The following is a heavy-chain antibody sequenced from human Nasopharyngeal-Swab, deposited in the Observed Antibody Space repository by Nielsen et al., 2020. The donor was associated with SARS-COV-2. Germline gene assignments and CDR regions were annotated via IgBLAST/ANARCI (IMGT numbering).Heavy chain of an antibody. CDR3: AKDRNRGYCSGGSCYSSEYFQH. D-gene: IGHD2-15*01. CDR1: GLTVSSNY. CDR2: IYTGGTT. J-gene: IGHJ1*01. V-gene: IGHV3-53*01. Sequence: GGSLRLSCAASGLTVSSNYMSWVRQAPGKGLEWVSVIYTGGTTYYADSVKGRFTISRDNSKNTLYLQMNSLRAEDTAVYYCAKDRNRGYCSGGSCYSSEYFQHWGQGTLVTVSS.